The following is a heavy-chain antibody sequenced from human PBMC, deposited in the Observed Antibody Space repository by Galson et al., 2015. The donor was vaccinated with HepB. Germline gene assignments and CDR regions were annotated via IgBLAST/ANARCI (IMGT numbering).Heavy chain of an antibody. CDR1: GFTFSSYA. CDR2: ISNNGGTT. D-gene: IGHD6-13*01. Sequence: SLRLSCAASGFTFSSYAMHWVRQAPGKGLQYVSGISNNGGTTYQADSVKGRFTISRDNSKNTLYLQMNSLRAEDTAVYYCARELARAWRSSSWYSSPDYWGQGTLVTVPS. CDR3: ARELARAWRSSSWYSSPDY. J-gene: IGHJ4*02. V-gene: IGHV3-64*04.